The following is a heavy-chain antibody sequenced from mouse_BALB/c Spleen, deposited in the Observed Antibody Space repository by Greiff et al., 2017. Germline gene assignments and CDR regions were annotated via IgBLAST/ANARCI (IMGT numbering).Heavy chain of an antibody. V-gene: IGHV14-3*02. J-gene: IGHJ3*01. Sequence: EVQLQQSGAELVKPGASVKLSCTASGFNIKDTYMHWVKQRPEQGLEWIGRIDPANGNTKYDPKFQGKATITADTSSNTAYLQLSSLTSEDTAVYYCARRGDYDYDGWFAYWGQGTLVTVSA. CDR1: GFNIKDTY. CDR3: ARRGDYDYDGWFAY. CDR2: IDPANGNT. D-gene: IGHD2-4*01.